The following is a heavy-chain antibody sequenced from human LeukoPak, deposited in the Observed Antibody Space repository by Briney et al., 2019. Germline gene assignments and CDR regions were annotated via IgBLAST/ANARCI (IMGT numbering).Heavy chain of an antibody. D-gene: IGHD1-26*01. V-gene: IGHV4-59*01. CDR3: ARGLSGTFFDY. J-gene: IGHJ4*02. Sequence: SETLSLTCTVSGGSISSYYGSCIRQSPGKGLEWIGYIYYSGSTNYNPSLKSRVTISVDTSKNQFSLKLTSVTAADTAVYFCARGLSGTFFDYWGQGTLVTVSS. CDR2: IYYSGST. CDR1: GGSISSYY.